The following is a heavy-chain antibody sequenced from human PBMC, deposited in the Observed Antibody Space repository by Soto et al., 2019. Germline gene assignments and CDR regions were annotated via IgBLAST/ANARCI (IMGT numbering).Heavy chain of an antibody. CDR3: GRGIAVAATGWFDP. CDR2: IYYSGRT. Sequence: PSETRSLTCTVSGGSISSISYYWGWIRQPPGKGLEWIGSIYYSGRTYYRPTLKSRVTISVDTSKNQFSLKLSSVTAADTAVYYCGRGIAVAATGWFDPWGQGTMVTVSS. V-gene: IGHV4-39*01. J-gene: IGHJ5*02. D-gene: IGHD6-19*01. CDR1: GGSISSISYY.